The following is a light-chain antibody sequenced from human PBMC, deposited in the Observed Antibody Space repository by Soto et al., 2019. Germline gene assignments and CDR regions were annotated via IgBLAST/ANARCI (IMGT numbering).Light chain of an antibody. CDR2: DVS. CDR3: RPYRCTRTSV. V-gene: IGLV2-14*01. Sequence: QSVLTQPASVSGSPGQSITISCTGTSSDVGGYNYVSWYQQHPGKAPKLMIYDVSNRPSGVSNRFSGSKSSNTASLTISGLQAEDEFDYFRRPYRCTRTSVF. J-gene: IGLJ1*01. CDR1: SSDVGGYNY.